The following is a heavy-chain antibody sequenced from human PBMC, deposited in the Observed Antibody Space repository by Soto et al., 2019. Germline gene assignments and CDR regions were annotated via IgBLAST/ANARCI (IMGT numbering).Heavy chain of an antibody. Sequence: QVQLVQSGGEVKKPGASVKVSCKASGYIFTTYGFSWVRQAPGQGPEWMGWITAYNGNTNYAQKFQGRVTMTTDTSTNTAYMELRSLRSDDTSVYYCARDLSTTVTARSDYWGQGTLVTVSS. CDR2: ITAYNGNT. D-gene: IGHD4-17*01. CDR1: GYIFTTYG. V-gene: IGHV1-18*01. CDR3: ARDLSTTVTARSDY. J-gene: IGHJ4*02.